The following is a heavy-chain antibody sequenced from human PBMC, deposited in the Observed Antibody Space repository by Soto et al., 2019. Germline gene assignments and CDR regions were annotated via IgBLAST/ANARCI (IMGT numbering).Heavy chain of an antibody. D-gene: IGHD2-15*01. V-gene: IGHV1-3*01. CDR3: ARSDCSGGSYYLPLYYFDY. CDR1: GYTFTSYA. Sequence: APVKVSCKASGYTFTSYAMHWVRQATGQRHEGMGWINAGNGNTKYSQKVQGRVTITRDTSASTAYMELSSLRSEDTAVYYCARSDCSGGSYYLPLYYFDYWGQGTLVTVSS. CDR2: INAGNGNT. J-gene: IGHJ4*02.